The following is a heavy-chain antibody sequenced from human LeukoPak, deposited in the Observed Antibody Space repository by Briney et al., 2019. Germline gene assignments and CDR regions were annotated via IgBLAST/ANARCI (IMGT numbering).Heavy chain of an antibody. D-gene: IGHD2-15*01. CDR1: GFTFSSYS. J-gene: IGHJ4*02. CDR3: ARTRVGYCSGGSCYRYPFDY. V-gene: IGHV3-48*01. CDR2: ISSSSSTI. Sequence: GGSLRLSCAASGFTFSSYSMNWVRQAPGKGLEWVSYISSSSSTIYYADSVKGRFTISRDNAKNSLYLQMNSLRAEDTAVYYCARTRVGYCSGGSCYRYPFDYWGQGTLVTVSS.